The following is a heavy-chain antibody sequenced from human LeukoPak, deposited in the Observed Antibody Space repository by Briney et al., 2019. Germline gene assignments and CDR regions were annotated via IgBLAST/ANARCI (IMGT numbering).Heavy chain of an antibody. CDR2: IYTSGST. Sequence: SETLSLTCTASGGSISSYYWSWIRQPAGKGLEWIGRIYTSGSTNYNPSLKSRVTMSVDTSKNQFSLKLSSVTAADTAVYYCAMTHYDFWSGYYFDYWGQGTLVTVSS. CDR3: AMTHYDFWSGYYFDY. D-gene: IGHD3-3*01. V-gene: IGHV4-4*07. J-gene: IGHJ4*02. CDR1: GGSISSYY.